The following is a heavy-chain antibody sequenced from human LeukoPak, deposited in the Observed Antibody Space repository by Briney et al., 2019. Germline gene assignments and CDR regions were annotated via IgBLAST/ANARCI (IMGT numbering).Heavy chain of an antibody. D-gene: IGHD6-13*01. CDR3: ARGAIAAAEGAYFDY. J-gene: IGHJ4*02. CDR1: GFTFSSYS. CDR2: ISSSSSYI. Sequence: GGSLRLSCAASGFTFSSYSMNWVRQAPGKGLEWVSSISSSSSYIYYADSVKGRFTISRDNAKNSLYLRMNSLRAEDTAVYYCARGAIAAAEGAYFDYWGQGTLVTVSS. V-gene: IGHV3-21*01.